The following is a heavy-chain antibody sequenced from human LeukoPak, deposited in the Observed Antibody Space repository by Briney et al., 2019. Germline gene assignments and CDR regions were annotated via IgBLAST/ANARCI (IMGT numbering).Heavy chain of an antibody. Sequence: GGSLRLSCAASGFTFSSYGMHWVRQAPGKGLEWGAVISYDGSNKYYADSVKGRFTISRDNSKNTLYLQMNSLRAEDTAVYYCARGSIAAAGSSKGYMDVWGKGTTVTVSS. D-gene: IGHD6-13*01. CDR2: ISYDGSNK. CDR3: ARGSIAAAGSSKGYMDV. CDR1: GFTFSSYG. J-gene: IGHJ6*03. V-gene: IGHV3-30*03.